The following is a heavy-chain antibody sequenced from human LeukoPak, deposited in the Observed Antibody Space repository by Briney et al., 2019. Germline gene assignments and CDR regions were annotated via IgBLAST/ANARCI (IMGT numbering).Heavy chain of an antibody. V-gene: IGHV4-4*07. Sequence: SETLSLTCTVSGGSISSYYWSWIRQPAGKGLEWIGRIYPSGSTNYNPSLKSRVTMSVDTSKDQFSLRLSSVTAADTAVYYCARGGYYYDSSSYYSFDYWGQGTLVTVSS. CDR1: GGSISSYY. CDR2: IYPSGST. CDR3: ARGGYYYDSSSYYSFDY. D-gene: IGHD3-22*01. J-gene: IGHJ4*02.